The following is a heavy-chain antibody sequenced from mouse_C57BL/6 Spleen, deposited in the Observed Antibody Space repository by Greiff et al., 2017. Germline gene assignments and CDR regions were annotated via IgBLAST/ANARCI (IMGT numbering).Heavy chain of an antibody. CDR3: ARGVWLDY. V-gene: IGHV14-2*01. CDR1: GFNIKDYY. J-gene: IGHJ2*01. D-gene: IGHD1-1*02. Sequence: VQLQQSGAELVKPGASVKLSCTASGFNIKDYYMHWVKQRTEQGLEWIGRIDPEDGETKYAPQFQGKATITADTSSNTAYLQLSSLTSEDTAVYYCARGVWLDYWGQGTTLTVSS. CDR2: IDPEDGET.